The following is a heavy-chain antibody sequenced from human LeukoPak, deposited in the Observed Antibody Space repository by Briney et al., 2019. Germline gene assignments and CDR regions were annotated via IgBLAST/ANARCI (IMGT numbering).Heavy chain of an antibody. CDR1: GYTFTGYY. D-gene: IGHD2-15*01. CDR3: ARGYSSGGRCYILDY. V-gene: IGHV1-2*02. J-gene: IGHJ4*02. CDR2: INPNSGDT. Sequence: ASVKVSCKASGYTFTGYYIHWVRQAPGQGPEWMGWINPNSGDTNYPQNFQGRVSMTRDTSISTAYMELSSLRSDDTALYYCARGYSSGGRCYILDYWGQGTLVTVSS.